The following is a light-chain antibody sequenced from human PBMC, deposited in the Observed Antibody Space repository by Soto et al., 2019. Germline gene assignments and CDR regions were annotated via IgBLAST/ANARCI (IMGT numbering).Light chain of an antibody. CDR1: SGHNTYA. CDR3: QTWGTGPVI. CDR2: LNSDGSH. Sequence: QPVLTQSPSASASLGASVKLTCTLSSGHNTYAIAWHRQQPEKGPRYLMKLNSDGSHTKGDAIPDRFSGSSSGAERYLTISSLQSEDEADYYCQTWGTGPVIFGGGTKLTVL. V-gene: IGLV4-69*01. J-gene: IGLJ2*01.